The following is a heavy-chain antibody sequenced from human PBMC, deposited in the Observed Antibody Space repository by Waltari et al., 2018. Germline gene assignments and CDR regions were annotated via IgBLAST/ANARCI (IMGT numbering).Heavy chain of an antibody. V-gene: IGHV4-61*02. CDR2: IYTSGST. D-gene: IGHD3-16*01. CDR1: GGSISSGSYY. CDR3: ARGTLYGEVFDY. Sequence: QVQLQESGPGLVKPSQTLSLTCTVSGGSISSGSYYWSWIRQPAGKGLEWIGRIYTSGSTNSTPSLKSRVTISVDTSKNQFSLKLSSVTAADTAVYYCARGTLYGEVFDYWGQGTLVTVSS. J-gene: IGHJ4*02.